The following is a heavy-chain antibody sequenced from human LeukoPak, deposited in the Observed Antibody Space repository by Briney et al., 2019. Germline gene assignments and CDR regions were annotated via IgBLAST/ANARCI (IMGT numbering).Heavy chain of an antibody. Sequence: PGRSLRLSCAASGFTFSSYSMNWVRQAPGKGLEWVSYISSSSSTIYYADSVKGRFTISRDNAKNSLYLQMNSLRAEDTAVYYCARAPLYCSSTSCRYYYYMDVWGKGTTVTVSS. V-gene: IGHV3-48*01. CDR3: ARAPLYCSSTSCRYYYYMDV. CDR2: ISSSSSTI. J-gene: IGHJ6*03. CDR1: GFTFSSYS. D-gene: IGHD2-2*01.